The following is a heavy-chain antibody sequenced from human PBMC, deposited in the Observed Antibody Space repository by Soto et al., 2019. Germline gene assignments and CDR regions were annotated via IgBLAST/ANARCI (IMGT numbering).Heavy chain of an antibody. CDR3: ARVPAPYSSGWYWDRSGGRYFDY. J-gene: IGHJ4*02. D-gene: IGHD6-19*01. Sequence: QVQLVQSGAEVRKPGAEVKVSCKASGYTFTSYGISWVRQATGQGLEWMGWISAYNGNTNYAQKLQGRVTMTTDTSTRTAYMELRSLRSDDTAVYYCARVPAPYSSGWYWDRSGGRYFDYWGQGTLVTVSS. CDR1: GYTFTSYG. CDR2: ISAYNGNT. V-gene: IGHV1-18*01.